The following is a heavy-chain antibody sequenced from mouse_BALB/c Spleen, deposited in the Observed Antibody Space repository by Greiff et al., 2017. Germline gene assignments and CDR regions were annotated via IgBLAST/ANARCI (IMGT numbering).Heavy chain of an antibody. Sequence: VQLKESGAELVKPGASVKLSCTASGFNIKDTYMHWVKQRPEQGLEWIGRIDPANGNTKYDPKFQGKATITADTSSNTAYLQLSSLTSEDTAVYYCALHYYGYGGGYAMDYWGQGTSVTVSS. V-gene: IGHV14-3*02. CDR2: IDPANGNT. CDR3: ALHYYGYGGGYAMDY. D-gene: IGHD1-2*01. J-gene: IGHJ4*01. CDR1: GFNIKDTY.